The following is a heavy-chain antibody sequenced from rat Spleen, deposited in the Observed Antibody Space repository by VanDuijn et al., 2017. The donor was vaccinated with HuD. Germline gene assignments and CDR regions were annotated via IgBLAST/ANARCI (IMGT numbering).Heavy chain of an antibody. CDR3: ATDGYYDGTYYSVYVMDA. CDR1: GFTFNDCY. V-gene: IGHV5-20*01. CDR2: ITNAAGKV. Sequence: EVQLVESDGGLVQPGRSLKLSCVASGFTFNDCYMAWVRQAPKQGLEWVASITNAAGKVHYPDSVKGRFTISRDTAQNTLYLQMNSLRSEDTATYYCATDGYYDGTYYSVYVMDARGQGVSVTVSS. J-gene: IGHJ4*01. D-gene: IGHD1-12*02.